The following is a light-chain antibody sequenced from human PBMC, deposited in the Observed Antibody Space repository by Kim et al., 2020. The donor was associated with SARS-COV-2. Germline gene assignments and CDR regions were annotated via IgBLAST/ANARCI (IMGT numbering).Light chain of an antibody. Sequence: SYELTQPPSVSVSPGQTARITCSGDALPKQYAYWYQQKPGQAPVLVIYKDSERPSGIPERFSGSSSGTTVTLTISGVQAEDEADYYCQSADSSGTYHWVFGGGTKVTVL. J-gene: IGLJ3*02. CDR2: KDS. V-gene: IGLV3-25*03. CDR3: QSADSSGTYHWV. CDR1: ALPKQY.